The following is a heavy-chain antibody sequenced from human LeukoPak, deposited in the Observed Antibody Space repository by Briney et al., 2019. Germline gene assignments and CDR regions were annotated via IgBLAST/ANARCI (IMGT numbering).Heavy chain of an antibody. CDR2: IFGSGSS. Sequence: PSDTLSLTCTVSGGSISDYYWRWIRQPPGEGREWIGWIFGSGSSNYNPSLKSRLTISVDTSKNQFSLKLTSATAADTAVYCAREKDTGSNHAKIRYDIWGQGTMVTVSS. CDR1: GGSISDYY. CDR3: AREKDTGSNHAKIRYDI. D-gene: IGHD1-26*01. J-gene: IGHJ3*02. V-gene: IGHV4-59*01.